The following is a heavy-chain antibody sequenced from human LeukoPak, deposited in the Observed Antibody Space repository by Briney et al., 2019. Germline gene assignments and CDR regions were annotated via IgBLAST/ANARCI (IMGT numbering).Heavy chain of an antibody. J-gene: IGHJ4*02. CDR2: ITSSSSYI. CDR1: GFTFTTYT. V-gene: IGHV3-21*01. CDR3: ARDSGHSYGFDY. Sequence: PGGSLRLSCVASGFTFTTYTMNWVRQAPGKGLEWDSSITSSSSYIYYIDSVKGRFTISRDNAKNSLYLQMNSLRAEDTAVYYCARDSGHSYGFDYWGQGTLVTVPS. D-gene: IGHD5-18*01.